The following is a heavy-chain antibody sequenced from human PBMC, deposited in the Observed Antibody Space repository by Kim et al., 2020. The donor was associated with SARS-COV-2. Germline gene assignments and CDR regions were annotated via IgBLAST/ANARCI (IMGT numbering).Heavy chain of an antibody. V-gene: IGHV3-49*04. D-gene: IGHD6-13*01. CDR1: GFTFGDYA. CDR3: TRDWGYSSRGGY. CDR2: IRSKAYGGTT. J-gene: IGHJ4*02. Sequence: GGSLRLSCTASGFTFGDYAMSWVRQAPGKGLEWVGFIRSKAYGGTTEYAASVKGRFTISRDDSKSIAYLQMNSLKTEDTAVYYCTRDWGYSSRGGYWGQGTLVTVSS.